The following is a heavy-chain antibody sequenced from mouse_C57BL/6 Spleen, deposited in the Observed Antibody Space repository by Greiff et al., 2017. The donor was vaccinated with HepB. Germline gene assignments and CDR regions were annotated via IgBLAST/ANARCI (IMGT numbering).Heavy chain of an antibody. CDR2: IYPSDSET. Sequence: QVQLQQPGAELVRPGSSVKLSCKASGYTFTSYWMDWVKQRPGQGLEWIGNIYPSDSETHYNQKFKDKATLTVDKSSSTAYMQLSSLTYEDSAVYYCARGDWDGWYFDVWGTGTTVTVSS. V-gene: IGHV1-61*01. D-gene: IGHD4-1*01. CDR3: ARGDWDGWYFDV. CDR1: GYTFTSYW. J-gene: IGHJ1*03.